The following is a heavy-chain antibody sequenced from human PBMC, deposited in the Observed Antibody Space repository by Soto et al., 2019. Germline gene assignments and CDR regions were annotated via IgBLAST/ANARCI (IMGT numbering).Heavy chain of an antibody. V-gene: IGHV5-10-1*01. CDR1: GYSFAGYW. Sequence: GESLKISCKGSGYSFAGYWITWVRQKPGKGLEWMGRIDPSDSQTYYSPSFRGHVTISVTKSITTVFLQWSSLRASDTAMYYCARQIYGSDTGPNFQYYFDSWGQGTPVTVSS. D-gene: IGHD5-18*01. CDR2: IDPSDSQT. CDR3: ARQIYGSDTGPNFQYYFDS. J-gene: IGHJ4*02.